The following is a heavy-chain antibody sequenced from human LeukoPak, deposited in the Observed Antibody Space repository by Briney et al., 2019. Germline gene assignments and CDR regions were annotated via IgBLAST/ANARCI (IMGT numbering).Heavy chain of an antibody. V-gene: IGHV4-4*02. CDR3: ARGPRGPFDY. Sequence: PSETLSLTCAVSGGSISSSNWWSWVRQPPGKGLEWIGYTYYSGSTYYNPSLKSRVTISVDTSKNQFSLKLSSVTAADTAVYYCARGPRGPFDYWGQGTLVTVSS. CDR2: TYYSGST. J-gene: IGHJ4*02. CDR1: GGSISSSNW. D-gene: IGHD3-16*01.